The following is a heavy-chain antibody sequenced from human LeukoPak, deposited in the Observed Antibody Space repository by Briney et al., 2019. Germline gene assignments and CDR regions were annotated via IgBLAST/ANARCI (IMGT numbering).Heavy chain of an antibody. Sequence: SETLSLTCTVSGGSISSGGYYWSWIRQHPGKGLEWIGYIYYSGSTYYNPSLKSRVTISVDTSKNQFSLKVNSVTAADTAVYYCARESYSSSYLFDFWGQGTLVTVSS. J-gene: IGHJ4*02. CDR2: IYYSGST. CDR1: GGSISSGGYY. V-gene: IGHV4-31*03. D-gene: IGHD6-6*01. CDR3: ARESYSSSYLFDF.